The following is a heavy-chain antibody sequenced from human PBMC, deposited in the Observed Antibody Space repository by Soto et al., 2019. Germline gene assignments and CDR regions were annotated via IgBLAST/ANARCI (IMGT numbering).Heavy chain of an antibody. CDR1: GFTLSRYA. CDR3: VKGLIVVVTATHDAFDI. CDR2: ISSNGGST. Sequence: GGSLRLSCSASGFTLSRYAMPWVRQAPGKGLEYVSAISSNGGSTYYADSVKGRFTISRDNSKSTLYLQMSRLRAEAPAVYYCVKGLIVVVTATHDAFDIWGQGTMVTVSS. V-gene: IGHV3-64D*09. J-gene: IGHJ3*02. D-gene: IGHD2-21*02.